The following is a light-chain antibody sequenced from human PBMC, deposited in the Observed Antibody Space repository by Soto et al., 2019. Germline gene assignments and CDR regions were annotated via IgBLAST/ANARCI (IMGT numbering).Light chain of an antibody. Sequence: QSVLTQPPSVSGAPGQRVTISCTGSSSNIGAGYDVHWYQQLPGTAPKLLIYRNNQRPSGLPDRFSGSKSGTSAFLAISGLQSEDEADYYCAVWDDSLNRLVFGGGTKLTVL. CDR2: RNN. J-gene: IGLJ3*02. V-gene: IGLV1-40*01. CDR1: SSNIGAGYD. CDR3: AVWDDSLNRLV.